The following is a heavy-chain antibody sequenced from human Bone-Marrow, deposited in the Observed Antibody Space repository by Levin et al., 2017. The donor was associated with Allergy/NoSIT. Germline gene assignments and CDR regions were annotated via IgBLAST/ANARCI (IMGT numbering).Heavy chain of an antibody. CDR2: IYYSGAA. CDR1: GGSVSSYY. Sequence: SCTVSGGSVSSYYWNWIRQPPGKGLEWIGYIYYSGAANYNPSLKSRVTISLDMSKNQFSLKLTSVTAADTAVYYCARRSSDYCSGGSCWGGFDYWGQGTLVTVSS. CDR3: ARRSSDYCSGGSCWGGFDY. V-gene: IGHV4-59*02. J-gene: IGHJ4*02. D-gene: IGHD2-15*01.